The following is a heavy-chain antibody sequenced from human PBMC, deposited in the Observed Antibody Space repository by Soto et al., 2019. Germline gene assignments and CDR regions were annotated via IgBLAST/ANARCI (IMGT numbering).Heavy chain of an antibody. CDR1: GGSISSGGYY. CDR2: IYYSGST. CDR3: ARDQMERRSYGMDV. Sequence: SETLSLTCTVSGGSISSGGYYWSWIRQHPGKGLEWIGYIYYSGSTYYNPSLKSRVTISVDTSKNQFSLKLSSVTAADTAVYYCARDQMERRSYGMDVWGQGTTVTGSS. D-gene: IGHD1-1*01. V-gene: IGHV4-31*03. J-gene: IGHJ6*02.